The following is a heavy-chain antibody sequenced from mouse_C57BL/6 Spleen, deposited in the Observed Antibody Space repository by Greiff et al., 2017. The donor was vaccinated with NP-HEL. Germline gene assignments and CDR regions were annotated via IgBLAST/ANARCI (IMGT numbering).Heavy chain of an antibody. CDR3: ASGDGLNWYFDV. Sequence: QVQLQQSGAELARPGASVKMSCKASGYTFTSYTMHWVKQRPGQGLEWIGYINPSSGYTKYNQKFKDKATLTADKSSSTAYMQLSSLTSEDSAVYYCASGDGLNWYFDVWGTGTTVTVSS. D-gene: IGHD2-3*01. CDR2: INPSSGYT. CDR1: GYTFTSYT. J-gene: IGHJ1*03. V-gene: IGHV1-4*01.